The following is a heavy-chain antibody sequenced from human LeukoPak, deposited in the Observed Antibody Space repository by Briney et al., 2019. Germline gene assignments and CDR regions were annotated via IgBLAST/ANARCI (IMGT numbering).Heavy chain of an antibody. D-gene: IGHD4-17*01. V-gene: IGHV3-21*01. CDR1: GFTFSSYN. J-gene: IGHJ4*02. Sequence: PGGSLRLSCAASGFTFSSYNMNWVRQAPGKGLEWVSSISTSSSYIYYADSVKGRFTISRDNAKNSLYLQMNSLRAEDTAVYYCARERRAYGDVDYWGQGTLVTVSS. CDR2: ISTSSSYI. CDR3: ARERRAYGDVDY.